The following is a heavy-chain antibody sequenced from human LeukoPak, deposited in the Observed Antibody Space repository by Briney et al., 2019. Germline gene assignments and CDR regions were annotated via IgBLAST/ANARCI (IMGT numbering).Heavy chain of an antibody. J-gene: IGHJ6*04. V-gene: IGHV3-33*01. CDR1: GFTFSSYG. CDR3: ARAKHYGSGSYRYYYYGMDV. CDR2: IWYDGSNK. Sequence: GGSLRLSCAASGFTFSSYGMHWVRQAPGKGLEWVAVIWYDGSNKYYADSVKGRFTISRDNSKNTLYLQMNSLRAEDTAVYYCARAKHYGSGSYRYYYYGMDVWGKGTTVTVSS. D-gene: IGHD3-10*01.